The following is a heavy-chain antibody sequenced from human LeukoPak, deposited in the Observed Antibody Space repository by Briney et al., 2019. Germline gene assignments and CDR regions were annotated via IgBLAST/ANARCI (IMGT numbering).Heavy chain of an antibody. V-gene: IGHV3-20*04. J-gene: IGHJ4*02. D-gene: IGHD6-13*01. CDR1: GFTFDDYG. CDR2: INWNGGST. CDR3: ARDLIEQQLVHFDY. Sequence: GGSLRLSCAASGFTFDDYGMSWVRQAPGKGLERVSGINWNGGSTGYADSVKGRFTISRDNAKNSLYLQMNSLRAEDTAVYYCARDLIEQQLVHFDYWGQGTLVTVSS.